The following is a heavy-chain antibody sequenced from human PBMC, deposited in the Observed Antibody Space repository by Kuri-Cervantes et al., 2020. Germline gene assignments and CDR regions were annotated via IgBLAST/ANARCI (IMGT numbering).Heavy chain of an antibody. CDR3: ARGGGYDSPSFDY. V-gene: IGHV3-33*08. J-gene: IGHJ4*02. Sequence: LSLTCAASGFTFSSYAMHWVRQAPGKGLEWVAVIWYDGSNKYYADSVKGRFTISRDNSKNTLYLQMNSLRAEDTAVYYCARGGGYDSPSFDYWGQGTLVTVSS. CDR1: GFTFSSYA. D-gene: IGHD5-12*01. CDR2: IWYDGSNK.